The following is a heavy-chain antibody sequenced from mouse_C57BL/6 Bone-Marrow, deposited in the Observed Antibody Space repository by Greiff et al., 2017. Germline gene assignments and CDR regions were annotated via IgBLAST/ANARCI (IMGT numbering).Heavy chain of an antibody. J-gene: IGHJ1*03. CDR2: VYPYNGGT. CDR3: ARGLYYDGSSYVDWYFDV. D-gene: IGHD1-1*01. V-gene: IGHV1-36*01. Sequence: EVQLQQSGPVLVKPGPSVKISCKASGFTFTDYYMHWVKQSPGKSLEWIGLVYPYNGGTSYNQKFKGKATLTVNTSSSTAYMELNSLTSEDSAVYYGARGLYYDGSSYVDWYFDVWGTGTTVTVSS. CDR1: GFTFTDYY.